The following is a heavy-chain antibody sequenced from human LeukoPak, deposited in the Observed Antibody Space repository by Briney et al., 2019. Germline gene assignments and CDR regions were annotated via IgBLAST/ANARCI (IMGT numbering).Heavy chain of an antibody. V-gene: IGHV3-48*04. Sequence: GGSLRPSCAASGFTFSSYSMNWVPRAPGKGLKWVSYFSSSSSTIHYANSVKGRFTISRDNAKNSLYLQMNSLRAEDTAVYYCARVYSGYPDYWGQGTLVTVSS. CDR3: ARVYSGYPDY. CDR2: FSSSSSTI. J-gene: IGHJ4*02. CDR1: GFTFSSYS. D-gene: IGHD3-22*01.